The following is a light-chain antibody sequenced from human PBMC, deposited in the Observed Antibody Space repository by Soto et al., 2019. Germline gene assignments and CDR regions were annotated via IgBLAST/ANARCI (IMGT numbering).Light chain of an antibody. CDR2: DAS. Sequence: EIVLTQSPGTLSLSPGERATLSYWASQSVHTYLDWYQHKPGQAPSLLIFDASRRAAGVPGRFSGSGSGTDFTLTISSLEPEDFAVYYCQQRSNWPPITFGQGTRLEIK. CDR1: QSVHTY. CDR3: QQRSNWPPIT. V-gene: IGKV3-11*01. J-gene: IGKJ5*01.